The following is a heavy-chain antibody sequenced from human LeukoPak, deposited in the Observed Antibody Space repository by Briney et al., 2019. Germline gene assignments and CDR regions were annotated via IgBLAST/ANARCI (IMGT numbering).Heavy chain of an antibody. CDR2: IYYGGST. CDR3: ARDPSGYFNY. D-gene: IGHD3-22*01. CDR1: GGSVSSGNYY. V-gene: IGHV4-61*01. J-gene: IGHJ4*02. Sequence: SETLSLTCTVSGGSVSSGNYYWSWIRQPPGKGLEWIGYIYYGGSTNYNPSLKSRVTISVDTSKNQFSLKLSSVTVADTAVYYCARDPSGYFNYWGQGTLATVSS.